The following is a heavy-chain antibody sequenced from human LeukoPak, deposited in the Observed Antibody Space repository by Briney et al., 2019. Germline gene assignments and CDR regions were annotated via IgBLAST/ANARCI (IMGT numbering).Heavy chain of an antibody. CDR3: ARGGKGHWFDP. Sequence: PSETLSLTCTVSGDSLRKSTFYWVWIRQPPGKGLEWIGSIYYSGGADYNPSLQSRVTISVDTSKNEFSLKVRSVTAADTAVYYCARGGKGHWFDPWGQGTLVTVSS. D-gene: IGHD4-23*01. V-gene: IGHV4-39*07. CDR1: GDSLRKSTFY. CDR2: IYYSGGA. J-gene: IGHJ5*02.